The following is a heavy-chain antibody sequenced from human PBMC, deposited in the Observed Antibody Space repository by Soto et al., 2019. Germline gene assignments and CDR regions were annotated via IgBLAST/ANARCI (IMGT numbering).Heavy chain of an antibody. V-gene: IGHV4-4*01. D-gene: IGHD1-1*01. Sequence: TLSLTCVFSGFPVASIHWWSVVRQSPGRGLEWIGNVYHTGDTNFNPSLQSRVTFSVDKSNNQFSLRLTSVTAADTAVYFCARESGTAGGNNDFEPWGHGTLVTVAS. CDR1: GFPVASIHW. J-gene: IGHJ5*02. CDR3: ARESGTAGGNNDFEP. CDR2: VYHTGDT.